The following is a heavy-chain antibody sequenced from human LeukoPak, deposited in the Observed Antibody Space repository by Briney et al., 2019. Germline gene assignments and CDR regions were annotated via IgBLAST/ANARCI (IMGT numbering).Heavy chain of an antibody. J-gene: IGHJ3*02. Sequence: AGGSLRLSCAASGFTFDDYAMPWVRQAPGKGLEWVSGISWNSGSIGYADSVKGRFTISRDNAKNSLYLQMNSLRAEDTALYYCAKDHSFYDAFDIWGQGTMVTVSS. D-gene: IGHD2/OR15-2a*01. V-gene: IGHV3-9*01. CDR2: ISWNSGSI. CDR1: GFTFDDYA. CDR3: AKDHSFYDAFDI.